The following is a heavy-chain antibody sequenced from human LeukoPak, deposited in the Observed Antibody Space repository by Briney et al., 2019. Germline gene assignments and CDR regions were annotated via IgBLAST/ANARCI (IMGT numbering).Heavy chain of an antibody. CDR2: ISSSSSTI. V-gene: IGHV3-48*01. Sequence: PGGSLRLSCTASGFTFSSYSMNWVRQAPGKGLEWVSYISSSSSTIYYADSVKGRFTISRDNAKNSLYLQMNSLRAEDTAVYYCARGFWSGPDSFDIWGQGTMVTVSS. D-gene: IGHD3-3*01. J-gene: IGHJ3*02. CDR1: GFTFSSYS. CDR3: ARGFWSGPDSFDI.